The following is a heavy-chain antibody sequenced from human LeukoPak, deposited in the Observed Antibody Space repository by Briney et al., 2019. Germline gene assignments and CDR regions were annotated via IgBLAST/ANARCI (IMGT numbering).Heavy chain of an antibody. D-gene: IGHD2-15*01. Sequence: SETLSLTCTVSGGSISSYYWSWIRQPPGKGLEWIGYIYYSGSTNYNASLTNRVTISVDTSKNQFSLKLSSVTAADTAVYYCAREVAYCSGVRCYFYFDYWGQGTLVTVSS. CDR1: GGSISSYY. J-gene: IGHJ4*02. CDR2: IYYSGST. CDR3: AREVAYCSGVRCYFYFDY. V-gene: IGHV4-59*01.